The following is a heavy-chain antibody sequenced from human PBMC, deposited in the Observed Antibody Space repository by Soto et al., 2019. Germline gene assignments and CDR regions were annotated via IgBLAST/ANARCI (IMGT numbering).Heavy chain of an antibody. CDR2: ISDDAVDT. J-gene: IGHJ3*02. D-gene: IGHD2-15*01. CDR3: ASGGYCSGGSCPDAFDI. CDR1: GFTFRNSG. Sequence: GGSLRLSCAASGFTFRNSGMSWVRQAPGKGLQWVSSISDDAVDTYYADSVKGRFTISRDNSKNPLSLQMSSLRVEDTAVYYCASGGYCSGGSCPDAFDIWGQGTMVTVSS. V-gene: IGHV3-23*01.